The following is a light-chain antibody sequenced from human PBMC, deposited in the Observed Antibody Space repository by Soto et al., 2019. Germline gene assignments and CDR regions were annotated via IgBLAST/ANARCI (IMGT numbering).Light chain of an antibody. J-gene: IGKJ2*01. CDR3: QQYGGSSLYT. V-gene: IGKV3-20*01. CDR1: QSVSSSY. CDR2: GAS. Sequence: EIVLTQSPGTLSLSPGERATLSCRASQSVSSSYLGWYQQKPGQAPRLLIYGASSRATDIPDRFSGSGSGTDFTLTISRLEPEDFAVYYCQQYGGSSLYTFGQGTKLEIK.